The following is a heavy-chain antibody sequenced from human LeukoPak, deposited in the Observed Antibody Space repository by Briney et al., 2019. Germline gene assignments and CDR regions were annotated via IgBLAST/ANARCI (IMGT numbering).Heavy chain of an antibody. J-gene: IGHJ6*02. CDR3: ARAYDLWSTAYYYGMDV. Sequence: SQTLSLTCAISGDSVSSNSAAWNWIRQSPSRGLEWLGRTYYRSKWYNDYAVSVKSRITINPDTSKNQFSLQLNSVTPEDTAVYYCARAYDLWSTAYYYGMDVWGQGTTVTVSS. CDR1: GDSVSSNSAA. CDR2: TYYRSKWYN. D-gene: IGHD3-3*01. V-gene: IGHV6-1*01.